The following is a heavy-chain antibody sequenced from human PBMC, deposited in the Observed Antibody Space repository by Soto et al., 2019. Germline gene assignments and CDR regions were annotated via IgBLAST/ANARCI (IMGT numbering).Heavy chain of an antibody. CDR3: ARGPTDYYDNSGNYFLDY. CDR1: GYTFTTYG. J-gene: IGHJ4*02. V-gene: IGHV1-18*01. Sequence: QVQLVQSGAEVKKPGASVKXXXKASGYTFTTYGMSWVRQAPGQGLDWMGWISTYNGNTKYAERLQGRVTMTTDTTTSTAYMELRSLRSDDTAVYYCARGPTDYYDNSGNYFLDYWGQGTLVTVSS. CDR2: ISTYNGNT. D-gene: IGHD3-22*01.